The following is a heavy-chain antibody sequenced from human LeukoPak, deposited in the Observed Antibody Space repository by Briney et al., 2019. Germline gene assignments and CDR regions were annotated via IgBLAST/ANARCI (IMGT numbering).Heavy chain of an antibody. J-gene: IGHJ3*02. V-gene: IGHV3-21*01. D-gene: IGHD6-19*01. Sequence: ETLSLTCTVSGGSISSSSYYWGWIRQPPGKGLEWVSSISTSSSYIYYADSVKGRFTISRDNARNSLYLQMNSLRAEDTAVYYCARGASVVAGNDNAFDIWGQGTMVTVSS. CDR1: GGSISSSS. CDR3: ARGASVVAGNDNAFDI. CDR2: ISTSSSYI.